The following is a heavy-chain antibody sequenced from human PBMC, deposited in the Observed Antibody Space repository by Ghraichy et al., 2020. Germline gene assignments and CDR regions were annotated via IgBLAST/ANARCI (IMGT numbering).Heavy chain of an antibody. CDR1: GGSFSGYY. V-gene: IGHV4-34*01. CDR2: INHSGST. D-gene: IGHD2-15*01. Sequence: SETLSLTCAVYGGSFSGYYWSWIRQPPGKGLEWIGEINHSGSTNYNPSLKSRVTISVDTSKNQFSLKLSSVTAADTAVYYCARGRTPRSVAAIYYWGQGTLVTVSS. J-gene: IGHJ4*02. CDR3: ARGRTPRSVAAIYY.